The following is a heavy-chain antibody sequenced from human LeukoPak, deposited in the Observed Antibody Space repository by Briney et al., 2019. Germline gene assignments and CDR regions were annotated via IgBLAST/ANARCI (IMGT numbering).Heavy chain of an antibody. V-gene: IGHV4-30-2*01. CDR2: IHHTGST. Sequence: SETLSLTCAVSGGSISSSGYSWSWIRQPPGKGLEWIGYIHHTGSTYYNPSLKSRVTISVDRSKNQFSLRLSSVTAADTAMYFCARTPTYCGGDCYYFDPWGQGTLVTVPS. CDR1: GGSISSSGYS. J-gene: IGHJ5*02. CDR3: ARTPTYCGGDCYYFDP. D-gene: IGHD2-21*02.